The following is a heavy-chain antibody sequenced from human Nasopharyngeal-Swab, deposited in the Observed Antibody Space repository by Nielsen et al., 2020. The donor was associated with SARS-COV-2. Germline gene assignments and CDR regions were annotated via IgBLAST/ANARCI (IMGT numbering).Heavy chain of an antibody. CDR2: IYPGGST. Sequence: GESLTISCAASGFGVSTNYMSWVRQAPGKGLEWMSVIYPGGSTNYADSVKGRFTISRDYSKHTLYLQMNSLRVEDTAIYYCARGADVYCSGGSCYSEYYYYMDVWGRGTTVTVSS. CDR1: GFGVSTNY. V-gene: IGHV3-66*01. CDR3: ARGADVYCSGGSCYSEYYYYMDV. D-gene: IGHD2-15*01. J-gene: IGHJ6*03.